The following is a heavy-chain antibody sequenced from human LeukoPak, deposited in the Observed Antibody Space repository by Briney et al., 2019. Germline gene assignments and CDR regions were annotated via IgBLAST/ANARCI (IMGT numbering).Heavy chain of an antibody. CDR3: VGAWYTSSYHY. CDR1: GGSLSNYY. J-gene: IGHJ4*02. Sequence: SETLSLTCTVSGGSLSNYYWSWIRQPPGKGLEWIGYIYYSGSTNYNPSLKSRVTISVDTSKNQFSLKLTSVTAADTAVYYCVGAWYTSSYHYWGQGTLVTVSS. V-gene: IGHV4-59*08. D-gene: IGHD6-13*01. CDR2: IYYSGST.